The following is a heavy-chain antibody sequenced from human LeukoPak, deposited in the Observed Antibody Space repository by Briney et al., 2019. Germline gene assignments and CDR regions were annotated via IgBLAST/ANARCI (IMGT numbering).Heavy chain of an antibody. CDR3: ARGGGWDYWYFDL. J-gene: IGHJ2*01. Sequence: PSGTLSLTCAVSGASISSANWWSWVRQPPGKGLEWIGYIYYSGSTNYNPSLKSRVTISVDTSKNQFSLKLSSVTAADTAVYYCARGGGWDYWYFDLWGRGTLVTVSS. CDR1: GASISSANW. V-gene: IGHV4-4*02. D-gene: IGHD6-19*01. CDR2: IYYSGST.